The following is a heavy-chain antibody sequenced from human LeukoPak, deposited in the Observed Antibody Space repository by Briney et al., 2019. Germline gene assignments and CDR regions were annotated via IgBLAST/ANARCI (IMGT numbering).Heavy chain of an antibody. Sequence: PSETLSLTCTVSGGSISSSSYYWGWIRQPPGKGLEWIGSIYYRGSTYYNPSLKSRVTISVDTSKNQFSLKLSSVTAADTAVYYCARHEAWNSYDSSGYPSVYYYGMDVWGQGTTVTVSS. CDR2: IYYRGST. V-gene: IGHV4-39*01. D-gene: IGHD3-22*01. CDR1: GGSISSSSYY. CDR3: ARHEAWNSYDSSGYPSVYYYGMDV. J-gene: IGHJ6*02.